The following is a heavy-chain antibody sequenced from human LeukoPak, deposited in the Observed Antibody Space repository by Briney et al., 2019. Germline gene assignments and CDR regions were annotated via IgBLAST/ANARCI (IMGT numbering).Heavy chain of an antibody. V-gene: IGHV1-46*01. Sequence: ASVKVSFKASGYTFTSYCLHWVRQAPGQGLEWMGIINPSTGNTNYARKFQGRVTMTRDTSTSTVYMELSSLRSEDTAVYYCAREESGGYFDYWGQGTVVTVSS. CDR3: AREESGGYFDY. CDR2: INPSTGNT. D-gene: IGHD2-8*02. J-gene: IGHJ4*02. CDR1: GYTFTSYC.